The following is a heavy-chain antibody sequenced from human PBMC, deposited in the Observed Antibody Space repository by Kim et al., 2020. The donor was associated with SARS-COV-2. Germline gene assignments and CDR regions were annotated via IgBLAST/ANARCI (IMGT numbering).Heavy chain of an antibody. D-gene: IGHD6-13*01. CDR1: GGSISSSSYY. CDR2: IYYSGST. V-gene: IGHV4-39*07. CDR3: VQQLVRSIDY. J-gene: IGHJ4*02. Sequence: SETLSLTCTVSGGSISSSSYYWGWIRQPPGKGLEWIGSIYYSGSTYYNPSLKSRVTISVDTSKNQFSLKLSSVTAADTAVYYCVQQLVRSIDYWGQGTLVTVSS.